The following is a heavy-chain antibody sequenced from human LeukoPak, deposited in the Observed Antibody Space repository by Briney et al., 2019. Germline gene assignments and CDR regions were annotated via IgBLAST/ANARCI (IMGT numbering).Heavy chain of an antibody. CDR1: GGSISSYY. J-gene: IGHJ5*02. Sequence: SESLSLTCTVSGGSISSYYWSWIRQPPGKGLEWVGYIYYTGSTNYNPSLKSRVTISADMSTNQFSLKLTSVTAADTAVYYCAKDRGHYSDSTGYYHNWFDPWGQGTLVTVSS. D-gene: IGHD3-22*01. CDR2: IYYTGST. V-gene: IGHV4-59*01. CDR3: AKDRGHYSDSTGYYHNWFDP.